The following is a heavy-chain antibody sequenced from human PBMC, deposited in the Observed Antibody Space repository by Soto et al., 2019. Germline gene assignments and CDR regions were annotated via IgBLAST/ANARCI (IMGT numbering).Heavy chain of an antibody. CDR3: ARDVPLNYYDGTFSYYALDV. V-gene: IGHV1-69*13. CDR1: GGAFSGHA. D-gene: IGHD3-16*01. CDR2: IIPFFKGT. Sequence: GASVKVSCKASGGAFSGHAISWLRQAPGQGLEWMGGIIPFFKGTNYAQKLQGRVTITADDSTSTAYMDLYSLRSEDTAVYYCARDVPLNYYDGTFSYYALDVWGQGTTVTVSS. J-gene: IGHJ6*02.